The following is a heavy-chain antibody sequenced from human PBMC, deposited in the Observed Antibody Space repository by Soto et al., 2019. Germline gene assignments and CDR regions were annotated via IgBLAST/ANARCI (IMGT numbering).Heavy chain of an antibody. J-gene: IGHJ6*03. V-gene: IGHV3-23*01. CDR1: GFTFSSYA. CDR2: ISGSGGST. Sequence: GGSLRLSCAASGFTFSSYAMSWVRQAPGKGLEWVSAISGSGGSTYYADSVKGRFTISRDNSKNTLYLQMNSLRAEDRAVYYCAKLYDFWSGYYDYYYYYMDVWGKGTTVTVSS. CDR3: AKLYDFWSGYYDYYYYYMDV. D-gene: IGHD3-3*01.